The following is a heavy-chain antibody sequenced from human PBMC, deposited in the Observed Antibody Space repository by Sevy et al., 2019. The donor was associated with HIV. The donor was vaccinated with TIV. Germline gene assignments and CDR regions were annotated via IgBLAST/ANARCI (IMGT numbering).Heavy chain of an antibody. CDR2: IYYSGST. CDR3: ARAGVRSSSLFDY. V-gene: IGHV4-59*13. D-gene: IGHD6-13*01. CDR1: GGSISSYY. J-gene: IGHJ4*02. Sequence: SETLSLTCTVSGGSISSYYWSWIRQPPGKGLEWIGYIYYSGSTNYNPSLKSRVTISVDTSKNQFSLKPSSVTAADTAVYYCARAGVRSSSLFDYWGQGTLVTVSS.